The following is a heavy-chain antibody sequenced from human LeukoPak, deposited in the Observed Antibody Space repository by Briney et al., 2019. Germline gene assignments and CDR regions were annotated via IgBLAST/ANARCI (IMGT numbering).Heavy chain of an antibody. CDR2: IRRDGDVK. D-gene: IGHD2-21*01. CDR3: AKDLISTLALIPWDY. V-gene: IGHV3-30*02. CDR1: GFTFSSFG. J-gene: IGHJ4*02. Sequence: GGSLRLSCAASGFTFSSFGMHWVRQAPGKGLEWLAFIRRDGDVKYYADSVKGRFTISRDNSKNTVYLQLNSLRTEDTALYYCAKDLISTLALIPWDYWGQGTLVTASP.